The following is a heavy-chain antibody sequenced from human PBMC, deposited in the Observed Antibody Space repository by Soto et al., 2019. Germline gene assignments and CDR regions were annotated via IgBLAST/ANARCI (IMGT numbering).Heavy chain of an antibody. Sequence: QVQLQQWGAGLLKPSETLSLTCAVYGGSFSGYYWSWIRQPPGKGLEWIGEINHSGSTNYNPSLKSRVTISVDTSKNQFSLKLSSVTAADTAVYYCARETPIAAGTNYWGQGTLVTGSS. CDR3: ARETPIAAGTNY. CDR2: INHSGST. J-gene: IGHJ4*02. CDR1: GGSFSGYY. V-gene: IGHV4-34*01. D-gene: IGHD6-19*01.